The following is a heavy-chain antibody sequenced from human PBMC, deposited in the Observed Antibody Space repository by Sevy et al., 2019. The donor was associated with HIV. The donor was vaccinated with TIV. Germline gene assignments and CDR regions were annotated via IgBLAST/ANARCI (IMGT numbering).Heavy chain of an antibody. D-gene: IGHD7-27*01. CDR2: ISNSGDRT. CDR3: AKTLGAIASPFDY. V-gene: IGHV3-23*01. J-gene: IGHJ4*02. CDR1: GFSFNTYA. Sequence: GGSLRLSCAASGFSFNTYAMTWVRQAPGKGLEWVSVISNSGDRTYYAHSVKGRFTISRDNSKNTLYLQMISLRAEDTAIYYCAKTLGAIASPFDYRGQGTLVTVSS.